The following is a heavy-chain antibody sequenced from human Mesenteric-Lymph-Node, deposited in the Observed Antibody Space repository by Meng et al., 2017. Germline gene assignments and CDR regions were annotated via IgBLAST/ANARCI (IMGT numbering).Heavy chain of an antibody. CDR3: ARDPAAFDF. J-gene: IGHJ4*02. V-gene: IGHV6-1*01. CDR1: GDSVSTNRAA. CDR2: TYYKSKWYN. D-gene: IGHD6-25*01. Sequence: QDQLQPSRPQPVKPLQPLSLTCAIPGDSVSTNRAAWNWIRQSPSGGLEWLGRTYYKSKWYNDYAESVKSRIAINPDTSKNQFSLQLNSVTPEDTAVYYCARDPAAFDFWGQGILVTVSS.